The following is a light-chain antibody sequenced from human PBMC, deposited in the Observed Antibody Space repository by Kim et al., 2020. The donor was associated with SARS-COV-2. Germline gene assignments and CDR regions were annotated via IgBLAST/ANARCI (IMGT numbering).Light chain of an antibody. CDR3: KQYLSHPLT. CDR1: ENLLNSVNAKNY. CDR2: CAS. Sequence: SATINCRSSENLLNSVNAKNYFAWYQQKPGQPPKLLIYCASTRESGVPARFSGSGSETDFTLAISSLLAEDVAVYYCKQYLSHPLTFGGGTRVEI. V-gene: IGKV4-1*01. J-gene: IGKJ4*01.